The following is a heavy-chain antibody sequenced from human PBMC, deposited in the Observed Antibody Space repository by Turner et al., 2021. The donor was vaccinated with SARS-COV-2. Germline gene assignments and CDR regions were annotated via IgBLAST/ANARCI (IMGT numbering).Heavy chain of an antibody. V-gene: IGHV4-34*01. Sequence: QVQLQQWGAGLLKPSATLSLSCGVYGESLSDYYWTWIRQPPGKGLEWIGEIHHSGSTNYNPSLKSRVTMSVDTSKNQFSLKLTSVTAADTAVYYCTRGRGGFYDNSGYYYVYWGQGTLVTVSS. D-gene: IGHD3-22*01. CDR3: TRGRGGFYDNSGYYYVY. J-gene: IGHJ4*02. CDR1: GESLSDYY. CDR2: IHHSGST.